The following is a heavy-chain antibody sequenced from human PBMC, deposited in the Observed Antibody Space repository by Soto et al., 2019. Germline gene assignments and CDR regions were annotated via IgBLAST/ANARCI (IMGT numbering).Heavy chain of an antibody. D-gene: IGHD6-13*01. CDR1: GYSFTSYW. CDR3: ARHVGGSSWYSGYFDY. Sequence: GESLKISCKGSGYSFTSYWIGWVRQMPGKGLEWMGIIYPGDSDTRYSPSFQGQVTISADKSISTAYLQWSSLKASDTAMYYCARHVGGSSWYSGYFDYWGQGTLVTVSS. V-gene: IGHV5-51*01. CDR2: IYPGDSDT. J-gene: IGHJ4*02.